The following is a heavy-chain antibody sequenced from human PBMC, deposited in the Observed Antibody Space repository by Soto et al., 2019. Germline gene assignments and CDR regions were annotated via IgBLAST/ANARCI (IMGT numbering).Heavy chain of an antibody. CDR3: ARDLHLDYDFWSGSIDY. Sequence: QVQLVQSGAEVKKPGASVKVSCKASGYTFTSYGISWVRQAPGQGLEWMGWISAYNGNTNYAQKLQGRVTMTTDTSTSTAYMELRSLRSDDTAVYYCARDLHLDYDFWSGSIDYWGQGTLVTVSS. CDR1: GYTFTSYG. CDR2: ISAYNGNT. J-gene: IGHJ4*02. V-gene: IGHV1-18*01. D-gene: IGHD3-3*01.